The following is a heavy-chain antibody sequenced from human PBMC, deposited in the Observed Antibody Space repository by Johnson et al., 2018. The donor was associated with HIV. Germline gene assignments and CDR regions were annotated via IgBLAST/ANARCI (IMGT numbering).Heavy chain of an antibody. CDR3: ASQRWKQGDAFDI. CDR2: IYSGGSGGST. Sequence: VQLVESGGGLVQPGGSLRLSCAVSGFTVSTNYMSWVRQTPGKGLEWVSVIYSGGSGGSTYYVDSVKGRFTISSDNAKNSLYLQMNSLRAEDTALYYCASQRWKQGDAFDIWGQGTMVTVSS. D-gene: IGHD4-23*01. CDR1: GFTVSTNY. J-gene: IGHJ3*02. V-gene: IGHV3-66*04.